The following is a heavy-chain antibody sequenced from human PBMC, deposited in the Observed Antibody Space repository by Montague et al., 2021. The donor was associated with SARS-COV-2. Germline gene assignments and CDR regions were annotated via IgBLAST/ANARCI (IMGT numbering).Heavy chain of an antibody. CDR2: IWYDGSNK. CDR1: GFTFSSYG. V-gene: IGHV3-33*01. D-gene: IGHD3-22*01. Sequence: SLRLSCAASGFTFSSYGMHWVRQAPGKGLEWVAVIWYDGSNKYYADSVKGRFTISRDNSKNTLYLQMNSLRAEDTAVYYCARDAPYYDSSGHLFYYGMDVWGQGTTVTVSS. J-gene: IGHJ6*02. CDR3: ARDAPYYDSSGHLFYYGMDV.